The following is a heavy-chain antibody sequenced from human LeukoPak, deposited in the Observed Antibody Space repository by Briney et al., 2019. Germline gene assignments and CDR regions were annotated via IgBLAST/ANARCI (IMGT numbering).Heavy chain of an antibody. CDR2: IYYSGST. CDR1: GGSISSGGYY. J-gene: IGHJ4*02. D-gene: IGHD6-19*01. Sequence: SQTLSLTCTVSGGSISSGGYYWSWIRQHPGTGLEWIGYIYYSGSTYYNPSLKSRVTISVDTSKNQFSLRLSSVTAADTAVYYCASLDSSGWYFFDNWGQGTLVTVSS. CDR3: ASLDSSGWYFFDN. V-gene: IGHV4-31*03.